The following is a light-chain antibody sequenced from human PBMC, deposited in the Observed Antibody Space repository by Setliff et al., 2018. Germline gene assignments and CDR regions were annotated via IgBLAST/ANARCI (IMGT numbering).Light chain of an antibody. CDR2: YDS. J-gene: IGLJ1*01. Sequence: SYELTQPPSVLVAPGKTARITCGGNNIGGKSVNWYQQKPGQAPVLVIYYDSDRPSGIPERFFGSNSGNTATLTISRVEAGDEADYYCQVWDSGSEHDVFGTGTKVTVL. V-gene: IGLV3-21*04. CDR3: QVWDSGSEHDV. CDR1: NIGGKS.